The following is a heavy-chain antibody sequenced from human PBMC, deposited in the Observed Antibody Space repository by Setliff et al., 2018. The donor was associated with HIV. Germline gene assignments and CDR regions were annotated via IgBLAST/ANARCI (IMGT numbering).Heavy chain of an antibody. CDR2: ISPQNGDR. CDR3: ARQFSNSFDS. CDR1: GYTFTDYF. J-gene: IGHJ4*02. D-gene: IGHD7-27*01. Sequence: ASVKVSCKASGYTFTDYFIHWVRQAPGQGLEWMGWISPQNGDRKIPQRFRGRVTMTRDTSISTVYMELSGLTSDDTAFYYCARQFSNSFDSWGQGTLVTVSS. V-gene: IGHV1-2*02.